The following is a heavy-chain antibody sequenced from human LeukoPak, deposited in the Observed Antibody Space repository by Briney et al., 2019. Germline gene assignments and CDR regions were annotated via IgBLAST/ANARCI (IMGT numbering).Heavy chain of an antibody. CDR2: ISTSGSRI. D-gene: IGHD1-26*01. J-gene: IGHJ3*02. CDR1: RFTFDDYA. Sequence: GGSLRLSCAASRFTFDDYAMHWVRQAPGKGLEWVSYISTSGSRIYHADSVKGRFTISRDNAKNSLSLQMNSLRAEDTAVYYCAREGVGRIGDGFDIWGQGTMVTVSS. V-gene: IGHV3-48*03. CDR3: AREGVGRIGDGFDI.